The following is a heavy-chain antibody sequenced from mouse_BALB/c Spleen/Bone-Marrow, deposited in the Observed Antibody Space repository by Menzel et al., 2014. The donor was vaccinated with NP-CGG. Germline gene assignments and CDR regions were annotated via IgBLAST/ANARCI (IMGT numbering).Heavy chain of an antibody. CDR3: ARNYGSSLDY. D-gene: IGHD1-1*01. CDR1: GFNIEDSY. CDR2: IDPANGNT. J-gene: IGHJ2*01. V-gene: IGHV14-3*02. Sequence: VTLKESGAEIVKPGASVKSSCTTSGFNIEDSYIYWMKQRPEQGLKWIGRIDPANGNTKYDPKFQGKATITVDTSSATAYLQLSSLTSEDTAVYYCARNYGSSLDYWGQGTTLTVSS.